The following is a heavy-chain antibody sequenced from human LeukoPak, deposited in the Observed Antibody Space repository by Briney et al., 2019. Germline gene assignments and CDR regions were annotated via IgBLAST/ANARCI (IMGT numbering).Heavy chain of an antibody. Sequence: HGESQRISCKGSGYSFTSYWIGWVRQMPGKGLEWMGIIYPGDSDTRYSPSFQGQVTISADKSISTAYLQWSSLKASDTAMYYCARPYGSGSYYFDYWGQGTLVTVSS. D-gene: IGHD3-10*01. J-gene: IGHJ4*02. V-gene: IGHV5-51*01. CDR3: ARPYGSGSYYFDY. CDR1: GYSFTSYW. CDR2: IYPGDSDT.